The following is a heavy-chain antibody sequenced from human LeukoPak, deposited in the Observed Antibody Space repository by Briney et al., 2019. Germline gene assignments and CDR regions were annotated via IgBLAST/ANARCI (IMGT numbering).Heavy chain of an antibody. CDR2: ISDRGTTM. CDR3: ATVWYRNFDS. V-gene: IGHV3-11*04. CDR1: GITFSDYY. J-gene: IGHJ4*02. D-gene: IGHD2/OR15-2a*01. Sequence: GGSLRLACAAPGITFSDYYMSWIRQVPGKGLEWVSHISDRGTTMYYADSVKGRFTISRDNPKNSLYLQMNSLRAEDTAIYYCATVWYRNFDSWGQGTLVTVSS.